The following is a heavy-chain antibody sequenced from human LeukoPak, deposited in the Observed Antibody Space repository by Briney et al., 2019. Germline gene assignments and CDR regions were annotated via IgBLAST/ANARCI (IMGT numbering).Heavy chain of an antibody. Sequence: GASVKVSCKASGYTFTGYYIHWVRQAPGQGLEWMGWINPNSGGTNYAQKFQGRVTMTRDTSISTAYMELSRLRSDDTAVYYCARELASPPYYLDYWGQGTLVTVSS. V-gene: IGHV1-2*02. CDR1: GYTFTGYY. J-gene: IGHJ4*02. D-gene: IGHD6-6*01. CDR2: INPNSGGT. CDR3: ARELASPPYYLDY.